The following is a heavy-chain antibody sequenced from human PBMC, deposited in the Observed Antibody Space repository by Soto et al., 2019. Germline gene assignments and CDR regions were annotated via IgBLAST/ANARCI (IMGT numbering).Heavy chain of an antibody. CDR3: ARHPEYSGLDVVRSGFDL. D-gene: IGHD5-12*01. Sequence: ETLSLTCTVSGGSISNTDYYWGWIRQPPGKGLEWIGSIYYSGSTYYNPSLKSRVTISVDTSKNQFSLKLTSVTAADTAVYYCARHPEYSGLDVVRSGFDLWGQGTMVTVSS. V-gene: IGHV4-39*01. J-gene: IGHJ3*01. CDR2: IYYSGST. CDR1: GGSISNTDYY.